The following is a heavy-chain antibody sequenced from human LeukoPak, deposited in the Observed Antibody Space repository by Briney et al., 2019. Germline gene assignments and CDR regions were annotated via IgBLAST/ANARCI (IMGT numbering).Heavy chain of an antibody. CDR1: GFTFSSYA. CDR3: ARDPPGDSSGYYYYYYMDV. D-gene: IGHD3-22*01. J-gene: IGHJ6*03. CDR2: ISYDGSNK. Sequence: SGGSLRLSCAASGFTFSSYAMHWVRQAPGKGLGWVAVISYDGSNKYYADSVKGRFTISRDNSKNTLYLQMNSLRAEDTAVYYCARDPPGDSSGYYYYYYMDVWGKGTTVTVSS. V-gene: IGHV3-30*04.